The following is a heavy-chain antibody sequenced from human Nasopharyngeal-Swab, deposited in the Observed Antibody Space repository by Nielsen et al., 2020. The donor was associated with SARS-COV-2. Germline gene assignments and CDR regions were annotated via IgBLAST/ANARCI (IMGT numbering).Heavy chain of an antibody. J-gene: IGHJ6*02. D-gene: IGHD3-16*01. CDR3: ARGAPTYYYYYGMDV. CDR2: INPNSGGT. CDR1: GYTLTGYY. Sequence: ASVKVSCKASGYTLTGYYMHWVRQAPGQGLEWMGWINPNSGGTNYAQKFQGWVTMTRDTSISTAYMELSRLRSDDTAVYYCARGAPTYYYYYGMDVWGQGTTVTVSS. V-gene: IGHV1-2*04.